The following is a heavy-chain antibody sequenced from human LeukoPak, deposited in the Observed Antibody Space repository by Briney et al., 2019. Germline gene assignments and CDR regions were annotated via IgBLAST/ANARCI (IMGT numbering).Heavy chain of an antibody. CDR1: GGSISGYC. Sequence: SETLSLTCTVSGGSISGYCWSWIRQSPGSRLEWIGNFCYSGSANSSPNYNPSLKSRVTMSVDTSKNHFSLNLSSVIAADTAMYYCARGYSSNWYLDTWGQGTLVTVSS. CDR2: FCYSGSA. J-gene: IGHJ4*02. CDR3: ARGYSSNWYLDT. V-gene: IGHV4-59*01. D-gene: IGHD6-13*01.